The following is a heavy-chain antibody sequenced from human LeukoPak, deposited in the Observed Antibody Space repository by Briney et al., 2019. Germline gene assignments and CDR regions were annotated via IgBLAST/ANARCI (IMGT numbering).Heavy chain of an antibody. J-gene: IGHJ6*03. Sequence: GASVKVSCKASGYTFTSYGISWVRQAPGQGLEWMGWISAYNGNTNYAQKLQGRVTMTTDPSTSTAYMELRSLRSDDTAVYYCARAAYYYGSGSYYKGTYYMDVWGKGTTVTISS. V-gene: IGHV1-18*01. CDR3: ARAAYYYGSGSYYKGTYYMDV. CDR1: GYTFTSYG. D-gene: IGHD3-10*01. CDR2: ISAYNGNT.